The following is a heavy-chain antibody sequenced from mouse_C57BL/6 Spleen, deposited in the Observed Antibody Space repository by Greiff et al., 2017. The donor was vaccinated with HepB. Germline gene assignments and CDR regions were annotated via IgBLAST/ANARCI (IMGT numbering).Heavy chain of an antibody. J-gene: IGHJ2*01. Sequence: VQLQQPGAELVKPGASVKLSCKASGYTFTSYWMHWVKQRTGQGLEWIGMIYPNSGSTNYNEKFKSKATLTVDKSSSTAYMQLSSLTSEDSAVYYCAREGFITVVAPYYFEDWGQVTTLTVAS. V-gene: IGHV1-64*01. CDR1: GYTFTSYW. D-gene: IGHD1-1*01. CDR3: AREGFITVVAPYYFED. CDR2: IYPNSGST.